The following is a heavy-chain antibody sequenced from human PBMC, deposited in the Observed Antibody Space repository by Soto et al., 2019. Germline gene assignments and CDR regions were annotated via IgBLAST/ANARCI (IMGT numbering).Heavy chain of an antibody. J-gene: IGHJ5*02. V-gene: IGHV3-23*01. CDR2: ITGSGSTT. CDR3: AKDFTAYLSSWFHL. CDR1: EFTFSSNA. D-gene: IGHD6-13*01. Sequence: PGGSLRLSCAASEFTFSSNAMHWVRQAPGKGLEWVSGITGSGSTTFYADSVKGRFTISRDNSKNTLYLHMGSLRAEDTAIYYCAKDFTAYLSSWFHLWGQGTLVTVSS.